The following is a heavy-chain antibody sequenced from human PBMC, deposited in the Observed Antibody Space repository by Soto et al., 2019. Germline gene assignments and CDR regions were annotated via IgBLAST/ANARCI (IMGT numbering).Heavy chain of an antibody. V-gene: IGHV3-7*01. D-gene: IGHD6-6*01. CDR3: AREADLYSSSCFDY. CDR2: IKQDGSEK. J-gene: IGHJ4*02. Sequence: HPGGSLRLSCAASGFTFSSYWMSWVRQAPGKGLEWVANIKQDGSEKYYVDSVKGRFTISRDNAKNSLYLQMNSLRAEDTAVYYCAREADLYSSSCFDYWGQGTLVTVSS. CDR1: GFTFSSYW.